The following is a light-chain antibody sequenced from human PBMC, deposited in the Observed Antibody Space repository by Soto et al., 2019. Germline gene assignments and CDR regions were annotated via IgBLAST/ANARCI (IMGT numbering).Light chain of an antibody. J-gene: IGKJ4*01. CDR1: QSVSDY. V-gene: IGKV3-11*01. CDR3: QQRVNWPPT. CDR2: DAS. Sequence: VLTQSPSRLSLYPGERVTLSCRAGQSVSDYLAWYQQKPGQPPSLLFFDASHRATGVPDRFSAGGSGTDFTLIISSLEPEDFAVYYCQQRVNWPPTFGGGTKVEI.